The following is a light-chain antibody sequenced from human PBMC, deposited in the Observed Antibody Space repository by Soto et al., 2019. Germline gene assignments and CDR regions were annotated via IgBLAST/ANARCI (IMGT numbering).Light chain of an antibody. J-gene: IGLJ3*02. Sequence: QTVVTQEPSLTVSPGGTVTLTCASNTGAVTSGNYPNWFQQRPGQAPRALIYSTSKKHSWTPARFSGFLLGDKAALTLSGVQPDDEAEYYCLLYVGGAQVFGGGTKLTVL. CDR2: STS. CDR3: LLYVGGAQV. V-gene: IGLV7-43*01. CDR1: TGAVTSGNY.